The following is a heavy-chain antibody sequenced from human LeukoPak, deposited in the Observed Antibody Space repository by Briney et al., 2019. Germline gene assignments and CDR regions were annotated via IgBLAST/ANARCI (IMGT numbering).Heavy chain of an antibody. J-gene: IGHJ4*02. CDR2: TNPNSGGT. CDR1: GYTFTGYY. D-gene: IGHD6-19*01. CDR3: ARDRTRTGYSSGWYHDY. V-gene: IGHV1-2*02. Sequence: GASVKLSCKASGYTFTGYYMHWVRQPPGQGLGWMGGTNPNSGGTNYAQKFQGRVTMTRDTSISTAYMELSRLRSDDTAVYYCARDRTRTGYSSGWYHDYWGQGTLVTVSS.